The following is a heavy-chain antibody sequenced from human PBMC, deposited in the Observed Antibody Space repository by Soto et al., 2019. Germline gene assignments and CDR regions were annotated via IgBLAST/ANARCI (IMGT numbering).Heavy chain of an antibody. CDR3: ARLTRILYQWARDFDY. CDR1: GGSFSGYY. D-gene: IGHD2-8*01. V-gene: IGHV4-34*01. J-gene: IGHJ4*02. CDR2: INHSGST. Sequence: SETLSLTCAVYGGSFSGYYWSWIRQPPGKGLEWIGEINHSGSTNYNPSLKSRVTISVDTSKNQFSLKLSSVTAADTAVYYCARLTRILYQWARDFDYWGQGTLVTVSS.